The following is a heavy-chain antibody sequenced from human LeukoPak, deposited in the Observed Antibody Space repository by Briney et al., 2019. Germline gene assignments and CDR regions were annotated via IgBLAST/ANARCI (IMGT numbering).Heavy chain of an antibody. V-gene: IGHV1-8*01. CDR2: MNPNSGNT. CDR1: GYTFTSYD. J-gene: IGHJ6*03. Sequence: ASVKVSCKASGYTFTSYDINWVRQATGQGLEWMGWMNPNSGNTGYAQKFQGRVTMTRNTSISTAYMELSSLRSEDTAVYYCARGPITMVRGVIITPYYYYYMDVWGKGTRSPSP. D-gene: IGHD3-10*01. CDR3: ARGPITMVRGVIITPYYYYYMDV.